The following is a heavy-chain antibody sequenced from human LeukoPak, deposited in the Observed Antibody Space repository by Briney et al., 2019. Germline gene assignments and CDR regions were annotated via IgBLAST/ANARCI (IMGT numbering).Heavy chain of an antibody. Sequence: GASVTVSCKASGYTFTGYYMHWVRQAPGQGLEWMGWINPNTGGTNYAQQFQGRVTMTRDTSISTAYMELSSLRSDDTAVYYCARDPLEAAVHQGYYYYYGMDVWGQGTTVTVSS. CDR2: INPNTGGT. D-gene: IGHD6-13*01. J-gene: IGHJ6*02. CDR3: ARDPLEAAVHQGYYYYYGMDV. V-gene: IGHV1-2*02. CDR1: GYTFTGYY.